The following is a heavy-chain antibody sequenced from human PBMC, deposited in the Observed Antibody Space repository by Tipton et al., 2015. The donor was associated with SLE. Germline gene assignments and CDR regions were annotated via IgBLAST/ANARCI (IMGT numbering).Heavy chain of an antibody. V-gene: IGHV4-30-2*01. Sequence: TLSLTCAVSGGSISSGGYSWSWIRQPPGKGLEWIGYIYHSGSTYYNPSLKSRVTISVDRSKNQFSLKLSSVTAADTAVYYCARGHSSSSPFDYWGQGTLVTVSS. D-gene: IGHD6-6*01. J-gene: IGHJ4*02. CDR2: IYHSGST. CDR1: GGSISSGGYS. CDR3: ARGHSSSSPFDY.